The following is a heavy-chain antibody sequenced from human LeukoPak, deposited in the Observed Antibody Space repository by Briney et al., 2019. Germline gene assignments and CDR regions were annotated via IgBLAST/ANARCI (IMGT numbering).Heavy chain of an antibody. CDR1: GYSISSGYY. CDR2: IYNSGST. Sequence: SQTLSLTCAVSGYSISSGYYWGWIRQPPGKGLEWIGSIYNSGSTYYNPSLKRRVTISAATSKNQFSLKLNSVTAADTAVYYCARIAVAARLDYWGQGTLVTVSS. CDR3: ARIAVAARLDY. J-gene: IGHJ4*02. D-gene: IGHD6-19*01. V-gene: IGHV4-38-2*01.